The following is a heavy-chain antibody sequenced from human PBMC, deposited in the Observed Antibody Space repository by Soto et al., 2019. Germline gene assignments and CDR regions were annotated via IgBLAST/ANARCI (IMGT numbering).Heavy chain of an antibody. D-gene: IGHD3-3*02. CDR1: GGIFSSYA. J-gene: IGHJ6*02. Sequence: QVQLVQSGAEVRKPGSSVKVSCKASGGIFSSYAISWVRQAPGQGLEWMGGIIPIFGTTNYAQKFQGRVTITADESTSTVDMEVSSLRSDDTALYYCARGIFGVVISGAMDVWGQGTTVTVS. V-gene: IGHV1-69*01. CDR2: IIPIFGTT. CDR3: ARGIFGVVISGAMDV.